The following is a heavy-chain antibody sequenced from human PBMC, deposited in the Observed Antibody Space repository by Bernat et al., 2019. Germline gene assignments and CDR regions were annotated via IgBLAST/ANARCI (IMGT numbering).Heavy chain of an antibody. CDR2: IKSKSDGETT. CDR1: DFTFSKTW. D-gene: IGHD1-1*01. CDR3: TTQSTTLDY. J-gene: IGHJ4*02. Sequence: EVQLVESGGGLVKPGGSLRLSCAVSDFTFSKTWMHWVRQAPGKGLEWVGRIKSKSDGETTDYAAPVKGRFTISRDDSKNTLYLQMNSLKTADTAVYYCTTQSTTLDYWGQGTLVTVSP. V-gene: IGHV3-15*07.